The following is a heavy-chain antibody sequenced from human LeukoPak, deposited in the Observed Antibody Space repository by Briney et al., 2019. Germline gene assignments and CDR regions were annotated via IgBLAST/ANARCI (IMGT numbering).Heavy chain of an antibody. Sequence: GSLRLSCTASGFTFGDYAMTWVRQAPGKGLEWVGFIRSKIYGGTPEYAASVKGRFTISRDDSKGIAYLQMNSLKTEDTAVYYCTRDQTPYYWGQGTLVTVSS. J-gene: IGHJ4*02. CDR2: IRSKIYGGTP. CDR3: TRDQTPYY. V-gene: IGHV3-49*04. CDR1: GFTFGDYA.